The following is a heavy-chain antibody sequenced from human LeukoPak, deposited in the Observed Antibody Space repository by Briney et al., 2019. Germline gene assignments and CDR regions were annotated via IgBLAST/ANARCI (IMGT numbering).Heavy chain of an antibody. Sequence: SETLSLTCAVYGGSFSGYYWSWIRQPPGKGLEWIGEINHSGSTNYNPSLKSRVTISVDTSKNQFSLKLSSVTAADTAVYYCARVGYCSGDSCWGQGTLVTVSS. CDR2: INHSGST. CDR3: ARVGYCSGDSC. CDR1: GGSFSGYY. J-gene: IGHJ4*02. D-gene: IGHD2-15*01. V-gene: IGHV4-34*01.